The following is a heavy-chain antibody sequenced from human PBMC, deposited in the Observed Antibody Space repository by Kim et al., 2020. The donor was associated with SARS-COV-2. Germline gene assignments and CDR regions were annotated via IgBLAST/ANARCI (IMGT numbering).Heavy chain of an antibody. J-gene: IGHJ5*02. Sequence: PSLKSRVTISVDKSKNQFSLKLSSVTAADTAVYYCARTPIQQQLVGWFDPWGQGTLVTVSS. CDR3: ARTPIQQQLVGWFDP. V-gene: IGHV4-4*02. D-gene: IGHD6-13*01.